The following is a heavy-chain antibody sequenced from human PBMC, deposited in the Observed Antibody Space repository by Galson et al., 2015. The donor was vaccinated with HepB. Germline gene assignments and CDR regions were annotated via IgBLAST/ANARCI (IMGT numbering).Heavy chain of an antibody. D-gene: IGHD6-13*01. CDR3: ARGPTSSWYLDLFN. J-gene: IGHJ4*02. Sequence: SVKVSCKASGGTFSSYTISWVRQAPGQGLEWMGRIIPILGIANYAQKFQGRVTITADKSTSTAYMELSSLRSEDTAVYYCARGPTSSWYLDLFNWGQGTLVTVSS. V-gene: IGHV1-69*02. CDR1: GGTFSSYT. CDR2: IIPILGIA.